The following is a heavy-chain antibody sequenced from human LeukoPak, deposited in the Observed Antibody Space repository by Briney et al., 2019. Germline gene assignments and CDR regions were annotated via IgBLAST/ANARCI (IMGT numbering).Heavy chain of an antibody. D-gene: IGHD6-13*01. CDR3: ATPLHSSSWYVY. J-gene: IGHJ4*02. CDR2: FDPEDGET. CDR1: GYTLTELS. V-gene: IGHV1-24*01. Sequence: ASVKVSCKVSGYTLTELSMHWVRQAPGKRLEWMGGFDPEDGETIYAQKFQGRVTMTEDTSTDTAYMELSSLRSEGTAVYYCATPLHSSSWYVYWGQGTLVTVSS.